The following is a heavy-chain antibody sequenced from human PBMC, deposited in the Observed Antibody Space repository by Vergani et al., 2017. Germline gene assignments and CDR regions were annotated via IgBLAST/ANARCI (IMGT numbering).Heavy chain of an antibody. CDR3: ATKSCGTPGCQIGYFRE. J-gene: IGHJ1*01. Sequence: QVHLVESGGGVVQPGRSLRLSCVVSGFTSRYYGMHWVRQAPGPGLEWVAVISYDGTQKYYADSVKGRFTISRDNSKSTLYLQMNSLRTEDTAVYYCATKSCGTPGCQIGYFREWGQGALVTVSS. CDR2: ISYDGTQK. D-gene: IGHD2-15*01. V-gene: IGHV3-30*03. CDR1: GFTSRYYG.